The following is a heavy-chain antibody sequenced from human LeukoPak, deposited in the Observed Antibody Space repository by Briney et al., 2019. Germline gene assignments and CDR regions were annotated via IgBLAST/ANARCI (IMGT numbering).Heavy chain of an antibody. V-gene: IGHV1-18*01. D-gene: IGHD5-18*01. CDR2: ISAYNGKT. CDR1: GYTFTSYG. CDR3: ARYVDTAMAAFDY. J-gene: IGHJ4*02. Sequence: GASVKVSCKASGYTFTSYGISWVRQAPGQGREGMGWISAYNGKTNYAQKLQGRVTMTTDTSTSTAYMGLRSLRSADTAVYYCARYVDTAMAAFDYWGQGTLVTVSS.